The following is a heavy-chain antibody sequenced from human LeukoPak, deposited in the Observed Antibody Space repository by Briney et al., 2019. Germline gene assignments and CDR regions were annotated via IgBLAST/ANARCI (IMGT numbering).Heavy chain of an antibody. V-gene: IGHV3-7*01. CDR2: IKQDESET. CDR3: ARLSAYYYGSFFYYYMDV. J-gene: IGHJ6*03. Sequence: GSLRLSCEGSGFSFSSYWMTWVRQSPGEGPEWVANIKQDESETYTVDSVKGRFTISRDNAKNSVYLHMNSLRAEDTALYYCARLSAYYYGSFFYYYMDVWGKGTTVTVSS. CDR1: GFSFSSYW. D-gene: IGHD3-10*01.